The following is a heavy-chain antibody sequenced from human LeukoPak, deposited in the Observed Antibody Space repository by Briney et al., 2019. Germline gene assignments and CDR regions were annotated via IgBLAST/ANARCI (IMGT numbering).Heavy chain of an antibody. CDR3: AKLRFVVVPAAFFDY. V-gene: IGHV3-7*01. CDR1: GFTFSSYW. Sequence: GGSLRLSCAASGFTFSSYWMSWVRQAPGKGLEWVADIKQDGSEKYYVDSVKGRFTISRDNAKNSLYLQMNSPRAEDTAGYYCAKLRFVVVPAAFFDYWGQGTLVTVSS. J-gene: IGHJ4*02. CDR2: IKQDGSEK. D-gene: IGHD2-2*01.